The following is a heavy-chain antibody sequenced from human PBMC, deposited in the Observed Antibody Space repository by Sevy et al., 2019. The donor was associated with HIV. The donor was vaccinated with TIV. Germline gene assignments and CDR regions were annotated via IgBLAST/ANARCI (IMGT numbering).Heavy chain of an antibody. Sequence: GESLKISCAASGFIFSGYGMHWVRQAPGRGLEWVSFISFDGNKKYYAEFVKGRFTISKDTSKNTLFLEMNSLGAEDTAVYFCAKEVRGFYEDKTGYYADGPSVDYWGQGTLVTVSS. CDR1: GFIFSGYG. V-gene: IGHV3-30*18. CDR2: ISFDGNKK. D-gene: IGHD3-9*01. CDR3: AKEVRGFYEDKTGYYADGPSVDY. J-gene: IGHJ4*01.